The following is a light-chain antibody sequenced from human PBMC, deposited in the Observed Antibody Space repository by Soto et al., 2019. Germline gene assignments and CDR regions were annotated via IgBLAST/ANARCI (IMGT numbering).Light chain of an antibody. CDR2: GAS. V-gene: IGKV3-15*01. J-gene: IGKJ2*01. CDR1: QSISSC. CDR3: HQYNNWPYT. Sequence: EIVMTQSPATLSVSPGERVALSCRASQSISSCLAWYQQKSGQAPRLLIYGASTRATGIPARFSGSGSGTEFTLAISSLQSEDFAVYYCHQYNNWPYTFGQGTKLEIK.